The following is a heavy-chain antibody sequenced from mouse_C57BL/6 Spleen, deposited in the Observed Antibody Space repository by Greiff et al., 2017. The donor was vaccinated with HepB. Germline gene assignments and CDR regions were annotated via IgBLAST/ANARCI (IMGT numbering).Heavy chain of an antibody. Sequence: LVAPSQSLSITCTVSGFSLTSYAISWVRQPPGKGLEWLGVIWTGGGTNYNSALKSRLSISKDNSKSQVFLKMNSLQTDDTARYYCASYGSSYFYAMDYWGQGTSVTVSS. J-gene: IGHJ4*01. CDR1: GFSLTSYA. V-gene: IGHV2-9-1*01. D-gene: IGHD1-1*01. CDR3: ASYGSSYFYAMDY. CDR2: IWTGGGT.